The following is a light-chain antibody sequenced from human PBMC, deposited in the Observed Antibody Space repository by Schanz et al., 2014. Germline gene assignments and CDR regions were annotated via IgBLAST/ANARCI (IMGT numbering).Light chain of an antibody. V-gene: IGLV2-23*01. CDR3: SSNVGSNNFQ. Sequence: QSVLTQPASVSGSPGQSITISCTGTSSDVGSYNLVSWYQQHPGKAPKLMIYEGSKRPSGVSNRFSGSKSANTASLTISGLQAEDEAEYYCSSNVGSNNFQFGGGTKLTVL. CDR2: EGS. J-gene: IGLJ3*02. CDR1: SSDVGSYNL.